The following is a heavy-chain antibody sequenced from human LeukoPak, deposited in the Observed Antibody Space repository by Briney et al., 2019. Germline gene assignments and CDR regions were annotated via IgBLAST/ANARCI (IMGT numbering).Heavy chain of an antibody. D-gene: IGHD1-26*01. V-gene: IGHV3-23*01. Sequence: GGSLRLSCAASGLTFTTCAMSWVRQAPGKGLEWVSSISDSGSTTYYTDSVKGRFTISRDNSKNTLYLQMHSLRGDDTAVYYCAGSGSFFRFDYWGQGTLVTVSS. J-gene: IGHJ4*02. CDR2: ISDSGSTT. CDR1: GLTFTTCA. CDR3: AGSGSFFRFDY.